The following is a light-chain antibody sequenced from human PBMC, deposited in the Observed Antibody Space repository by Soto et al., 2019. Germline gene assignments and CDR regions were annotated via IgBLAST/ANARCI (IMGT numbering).Light chain of an antibody. V-gene: IGKV3-11*01. CDR2: DAS. J-gene: IGKJ5*01. CDR3: QQYNNWPPIT. CDR1: QSVSNF. Sequence: EIVLTQSPATLSLSPGERATLSCRASQSVSNFLAWYQQIPGQAPSLLIYDASNRATGIPARFSGSGSGTDFTLTISSLEPEDFAVYYCQQYNNWPPITFGQGTRLEIK.